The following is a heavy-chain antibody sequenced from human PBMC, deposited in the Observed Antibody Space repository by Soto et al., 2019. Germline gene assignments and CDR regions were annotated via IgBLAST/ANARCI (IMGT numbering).Heavy chain of an antibody. CDR1: GFTFSSYG. CDR2: IWYDGSNK. V-gene: IGHV3-33*01. J-gene: IGHJ6*02. CDR3: ARDRPYYDFWSAKYYYYYGMDV. Sequence: QVQLVESGGGVVQPGRSLRLSCAASGFTFSSYGMHWVRQAPGKGLEWVAVIWYDGSNKYYADSVKGRFTISRDNSKNTLYLQMNSLRAEDTAVYYCARDRPYYDFWSAKYYYYYGMDVWGQGTTVTVSS. D-gene: IGHD3-3*01.